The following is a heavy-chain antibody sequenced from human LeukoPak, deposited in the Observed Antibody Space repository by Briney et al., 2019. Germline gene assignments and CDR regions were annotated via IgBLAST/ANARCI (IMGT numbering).Heavy chain of an antibody. Sequence: SESLSLTCAVYDGSFSGYYWSWIRQPPGKGLEWIGEINHSGSTNYNPSLKSRVTISLDTSKSQFSLKVRYVTAADTAVYYCARGLNDSWTGENYWGQGTLVTVSS. CDR3: ARGLNDSWTGENY. CDR1: DGSFSGYY. CDR2: INHSGST. J-gene: IGHJ4*02. D-gene: IGHD3-3*01. V-gene: IGHV4-34*01.